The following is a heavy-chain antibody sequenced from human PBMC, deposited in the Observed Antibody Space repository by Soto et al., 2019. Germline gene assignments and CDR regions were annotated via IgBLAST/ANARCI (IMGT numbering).Heavy chain of an antibody. CDR1: GGTFSSYA. CDR2: IIPIFGTA. V-gene: IGHV1-69*12. CDR3: TRQDTAMVPLDY. J-gene: IGHJ4*02. Sequence: QVQLVQSGAEMKKPGSSVKVSCKASGGTFSSYAISWVRQAPGQGLEWMGGIIPIFGTANYAQKFQGRVTITADESTSTAYMELSSLRSEDTAVYYCTRQDTAMVPLDYWGQGTLVTVSS. D-gene: IGHD5-18*01.